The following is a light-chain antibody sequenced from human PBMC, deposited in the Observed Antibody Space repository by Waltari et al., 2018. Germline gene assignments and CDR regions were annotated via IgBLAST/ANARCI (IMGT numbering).Light chain of an antibody. CDR1: QTISNY. Sequence: DIQMTQSPSSLSASIGDRVTITCRASQTISNYVNWYQHKPGKAPNLLIYAASTLQSGVPSRFSGSGSGTDFTLTISSLQPEDFATYYCQQSYSVFLTFGGGTKVEIK. CDR2: AAS. V-gene: IGKV1-39*01. CDR3: QQSYSVFLT. J-gene: IGKJ4*01.